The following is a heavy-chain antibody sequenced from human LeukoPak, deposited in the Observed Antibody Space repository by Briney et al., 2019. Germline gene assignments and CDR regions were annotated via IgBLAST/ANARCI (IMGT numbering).Heavy chain of an antibody. CDR3: ARDYADYVGYFFFDY. CDR1: GFTFNNYA. J-gene: IGHJ4*02. Sequence: GGSLRLSCAASGFTFNNYAMNWVRQAPGKGLEWVSSISGGGETTYYADSAKGRFTISRDNSQNTLYLQMDSLRAEDTAVYYCARDYADYVGYFFFDYWGQGTLVAVSS. CDR2: ISGGGETT. D-gene: IGHD4-17*01. V-gene: IGHV3-23*01.